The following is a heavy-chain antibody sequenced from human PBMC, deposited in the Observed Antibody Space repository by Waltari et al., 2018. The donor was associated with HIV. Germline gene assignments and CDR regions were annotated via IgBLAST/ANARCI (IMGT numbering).Heavy chain of an antibody. V-gene: IGHV3-7*01. CDR3: ARDPGIAAAGTD. CDR1: GFTFRSYW. J-gene: IGHJ4*02. D-gene: IGHD6-13*01. CDR2: IKQDGSEK. Sequence: EVQLVESGGGLVQPGGSLRLSCAASGFTFRSYWMSWVRQAPGKGLEWVANIKQDGSEKYYVDSVKGRFTISRDNAKNSLYLQMNSLRAEDTAVYYCARDPGIAAAGTDWGQGTLVTVSS.